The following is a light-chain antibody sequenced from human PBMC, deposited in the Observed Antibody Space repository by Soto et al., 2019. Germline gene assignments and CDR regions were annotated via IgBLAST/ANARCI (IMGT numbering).Light chain of an antibody. J-gene: IGLJ2*01. CDR2: GNS. CDR1: SSNIGAGYD. Sequence: QSVLTQPPSVSGAPGQRVTISCTGSSSNIGAGYDVHWYQQLPGTAPKLLIYGNSNRPSGVPDRFSCSKSATSASLAITGLQAEDEADYYFQSYDSSLSGSKVFGGGTKLTVL. V-gene: IGLV1-40*01. CDR3: QSYDSSLSGSKV.